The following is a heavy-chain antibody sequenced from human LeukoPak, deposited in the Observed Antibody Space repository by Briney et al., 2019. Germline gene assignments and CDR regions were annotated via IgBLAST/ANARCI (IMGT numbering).Heavy chain of an antibody. D-gene: IGHD3-9*01. CDR2: INHSGST. V-gene: IGHV4-34*01. CDR1: GESLSGFY. J-gene: IGHJ5*02. CDR3: ARGSSFDKSSRHNLSWFGP. Sequence: ETLSLTCAVYGESLSGFYWSWIRQSPGKGLEWIGEINHSGSTNYNPSLKSRVTISVDTSKNQVSLKLISVTAADTAVYYCARGSSFDKSSRHNLSWFGPWGQGTLVTVSS.